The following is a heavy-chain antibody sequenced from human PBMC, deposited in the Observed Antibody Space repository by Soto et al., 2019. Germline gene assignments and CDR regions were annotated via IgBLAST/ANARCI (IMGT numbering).Heavy chain of an antibody. J-gene: IGHJ4*02. CDR3: ARGRRPVGAIIGRAFDY. CDR2: INHSGST. V-gene: IGHV4-34*01. D-gene: IGHD1-26*01. Sequence: QVQLQQWGAGLLKPSETLSLTCAVYGGSFSGYYWSWIRQPPGKGLEWIGEINHSGSTNYNPSLKSRVTISVDTSKNQFSLKLSSVTAADTAVYYCARGRRPVGAIIGRAFDYWGQGTLVTVSS. CDR1: GGSFSGYY.